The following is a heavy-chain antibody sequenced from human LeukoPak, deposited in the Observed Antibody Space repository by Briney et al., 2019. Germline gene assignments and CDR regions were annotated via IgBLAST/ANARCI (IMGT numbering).Heavy chain of an antibody. CDR1: GGTFSSYA. Sequence: ASVKVSCKASGGTFSSYAISWVRQAPGQGLEWMGGFDPEDGETIYAQKFQGRVTMTEDTSTDTAYMELSSLRSEDTAVYYCATDRTTVTTGFDYWGQGTLVTVSS. D-gene: IGHD4-17*01. CDR2: FDPEDGET. V-gene: IGHV1-24*01. CDR3: ATDRTTVTTGFDY. J-gene: IGHJ4*02.